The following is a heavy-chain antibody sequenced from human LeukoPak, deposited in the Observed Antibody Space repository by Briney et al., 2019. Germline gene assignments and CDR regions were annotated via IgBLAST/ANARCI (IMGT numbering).Heavy chain of an antibody. CDR1: GYTFTSYG. CDR3: ARDSRPYYDFWSGYYPTFDY. Sequence: ASVKVSCKASGYTFTSYGISWVRQAPGQGLEWMGWISAYNGNTNYAQKLQGRVTMTTDTSTSTAYTELRSLRSDDTAVYYCARDSRPYYDFWSGYYPTFDYWGQGTLVTVSS. D-gene: IGHD3-3*01. J-gene: IGHJ4*02. CDR2: ISAYNGNT. V-gene: IGHV1-18*01.